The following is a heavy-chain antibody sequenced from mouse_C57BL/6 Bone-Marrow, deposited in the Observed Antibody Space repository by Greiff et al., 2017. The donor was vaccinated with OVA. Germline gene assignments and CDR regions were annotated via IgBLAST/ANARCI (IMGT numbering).Heavy chain of an antibody. CDR2: IHPNSGST. V-gene: IGHV1-64*01. CDR3: AAYYSNPYYAMDY. CDR1: GYTFTSYW. D-gene: IGHD2-5*01. Sequence: QVQLKQPGAELVKPGASVKLSCKASGYTFTSYWMHWVKQRPGQGLEWIGMIHPNSGSTNYNEKFKSKATLTVDKSSNTAYMQLSSLTSEDSAVYYCAAYYSNPYYAMDYWGQGTSVTVSS. J-gene: IGHJ4*01.